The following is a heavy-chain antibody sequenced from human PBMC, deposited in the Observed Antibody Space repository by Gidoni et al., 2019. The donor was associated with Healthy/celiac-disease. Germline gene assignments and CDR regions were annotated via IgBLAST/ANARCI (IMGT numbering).Heavy chain of an antibody. CDR3: ARLHYDFWSGYYTAFDY. D-gene: IGHD3-3*01. CDR2: IYYSGST. J-gene: IGHJ4*02. Sequence: QLQLQESGPGLVKPSETLSLTCTVSGGSISSSSYYWGWLRQPPGTGLEWIGSIYYSGSTYYNPSLKSRVTISVDTSKNQFSLKLSSVTAADTAVYYCARLHYDFWSGYYTAFDYWGQGTLVTVSS. CDR1: GGSISSSSYY. V-gene: IGHV4-39*01.